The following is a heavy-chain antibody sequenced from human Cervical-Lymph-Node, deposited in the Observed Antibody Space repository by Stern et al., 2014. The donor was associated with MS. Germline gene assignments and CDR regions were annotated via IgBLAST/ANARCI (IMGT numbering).Heavy chain of an antibody. CDR1: GFTFSSYG. Sequence: QVQLVESGGGVVQPGTSLRLSCAASGFTFSSYGMHWVRQAPGKGLEWVALAWYDGGNASYSHALKGRFTLSRDTSPTKLSLQMNSRTAEDTAVYYCARGHIPYAYNDLFDYWGQGTLVTVSS. CDR2: AWYDGGNA. CDR3: ARGHIPYAYNDLFDY. D-gene: IGHD5-24*01. V-gene: IGHV3-33*01. J-gene: IGHJ4*02.